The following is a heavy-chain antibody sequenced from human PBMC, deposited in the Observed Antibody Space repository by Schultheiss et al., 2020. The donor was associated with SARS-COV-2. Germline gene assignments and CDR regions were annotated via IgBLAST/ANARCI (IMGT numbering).Heavy chain of an antibody. J-gene: IGHJ4*02. Sequence: GGSLRLSCAASGFTFSSYGMSWVRQAPGKGLEWVAVISHDGSNKYYADSVKGRFTISRDNSKNTLYLQMNSLRAEDTAVYYCANVKDDYGDYDSSTPFDYWGQGTLVTVSS. CDR1: GFTFSSYG. CDR3: ANVKDDYGDYDSSTPFDY. V-gene: IGHV3-30*18. D-gene: IGHD4-17*01. CDR2: ISHDGSNK.